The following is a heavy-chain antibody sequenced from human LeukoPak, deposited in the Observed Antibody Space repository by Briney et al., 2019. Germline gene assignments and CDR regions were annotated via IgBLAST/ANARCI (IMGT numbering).Heavy chain of an antibody. D-gene: IGHD2-2*01. V-gene: IGHV1-2*02. J-gene: IGHJ6*02. CDR3: AREYCSSTSCYPPDV. CDR1: GYTFTGYY. Sequence: ASVKVSCKASGYTFTGYYMHWVRQAPGQGLEWTGWINPNSGGTNYAQKFQGRVTMTRDTSISTAYMELSRLRSDDTAVYYCAREYCSSTSCYPPDVWGQGTTVTVSS. CDR2: INPNSGGT.